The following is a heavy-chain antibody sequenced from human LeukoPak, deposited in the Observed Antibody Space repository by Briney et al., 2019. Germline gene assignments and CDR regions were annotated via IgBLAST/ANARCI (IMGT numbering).Heavy chain of an antibody. CDR2: ITRNGDTT. CDR1: GVPYGDYR. CDR3: ARGYNHGPMDM. Sequence: GGSLTLSCDVCGVPYGDYRMIWLRQGRGKGLEWVSGITRNGDTTSYADSVNGRFTISRDNAKNCLYLQMNSLRAEDTAVYYSARGYNHGPMDMWGQGTLVTVSS. V-gene: IGHV3-20*04. J-gene: IGHJ3*02. D-gene: IGHD2-2*02.